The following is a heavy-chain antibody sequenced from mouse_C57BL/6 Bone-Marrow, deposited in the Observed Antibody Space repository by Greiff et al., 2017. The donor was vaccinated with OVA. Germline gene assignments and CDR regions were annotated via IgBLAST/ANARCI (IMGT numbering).Heavy chain of an antibody. J-gene: IGHJ2*01. V-gene: IGHV3-6*01. Sequence: ESGPGLVKPSQSLSLTCSVTGYSITSGYYWNWIRQFPGNKLEWMGYISYDGSNNYNPSLKNRISITRDTSKNQFFLKLNSVTTEDTATYYCARGSTTVVARDFDYWGQGTTLTVSS. CDR3: ARGSTTVVARDFDY. CDR2: ISYDGSN. CDR1: GYSITSGYY. D-gene: IGHD1-1*01.